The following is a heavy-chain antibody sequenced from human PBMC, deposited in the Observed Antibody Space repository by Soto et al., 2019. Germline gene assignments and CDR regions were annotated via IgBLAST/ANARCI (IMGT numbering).Heavy chain of an antibody. CDR2: IYKSATT. V-gene: IGHV4-30-4*01. J-gene: IGHJ5*01. CDR1: GDSISNLDYF. Sequence: SEPLSLTCSVSGDSISNLDYFWAWIRQPPGQALEYIGYIYKSATTYYNPSFESRVAISVDTSKSQFSLNVTSVTAADTAVYFCARGRYCLTGRCFPNWFDSWGQGVLVTV. D-gene: IGHD2-15*01. CDR3: ARGRYCLTGRCFPNWFDS.